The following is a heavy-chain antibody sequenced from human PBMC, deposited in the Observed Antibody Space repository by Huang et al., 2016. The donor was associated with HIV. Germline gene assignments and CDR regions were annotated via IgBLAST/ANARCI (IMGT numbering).Heavy chain of an antibody. CDR1: GKTFSGSA. Sequence: QLPLVQSGAQVKKPGSSVNVSCKASGKTFSGSAISWVRQAPGTRLAWMGGSVPRKGKPKTAQNSKGRVTMTSDEARTTAYMELTSLTSKDTAVYFCAAKIGSDGYFISRGPRSNYYSLDVWGQGTTVVVSS. D-gene: IGHD3-10*01. CDR3: AAKIGSDGYFISRGPRSNYYSLDV. V-gene: IGHV1-69*13. CDR2: SVPRKGKP. J-gene: IGHJ6*02.